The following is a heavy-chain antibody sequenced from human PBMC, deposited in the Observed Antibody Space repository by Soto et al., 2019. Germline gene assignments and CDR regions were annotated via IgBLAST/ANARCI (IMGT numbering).Heavy chain of an antibody. CDR1: GFTFSDYY. CDR3: ARVPKMVRVVIDYYYGIDV. D-gene: IGHD3-10*01. V-gene: IGHV3-11*01. CDR2: ISSSGSTI. Sequence: GGSLRLSCAASGFTFSDYYMSWIRQAPGKGLEWVSYISSSGSTIYYADSVKGRFTISRDNAKNSLYLQMNSLRAEDTAVYYCARVPKMVRVVIDYYYGIDVWGQGTTVTVSS. J-gene: IGHJ6*02.